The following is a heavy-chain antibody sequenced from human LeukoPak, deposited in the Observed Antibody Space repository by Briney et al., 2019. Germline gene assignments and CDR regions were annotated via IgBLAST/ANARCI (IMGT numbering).Heavy chain of an antibody. J-gene: IGHJ3*02. CDR2: IRMGTNGYTT. CDR1: GVTFTDYI. V-gene: IGHV3-72*01. Sequence: GGSLRLSCTVSGVTFTDYILDWVRQAPGKGLEWLCRIRMGTNGYTTEYAASMKGRFTISRDDSKNSLYLHMNTVKIADTAMYHCSRGGAAGDDSAFDTWGQGTMVTVSS. D-gene: IGHD3-22*01. CDR3: SRGGAAGDDSAFDT.